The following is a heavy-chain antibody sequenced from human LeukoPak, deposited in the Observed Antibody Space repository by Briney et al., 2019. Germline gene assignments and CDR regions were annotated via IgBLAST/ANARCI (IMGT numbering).Heavy chain of an antibody. CDR2: INPSGGST. Sequence: ASVKVSCKAPGYTFTSYYMHWVRQAPGQGLEWMGIINPSGGSTSYAQKFQGRVTMTRDMSTSTVYMELSSLRSEDTAVYYCARVSVGASGFDYWGQGTLVTVSS. CDR1: GYTFTSYY. V-gene: IGHV1-46*01. CDR3: ARVSVGASGFDY. J-gene: IGHJ4*02. D-gene: IGHD1-26*01.